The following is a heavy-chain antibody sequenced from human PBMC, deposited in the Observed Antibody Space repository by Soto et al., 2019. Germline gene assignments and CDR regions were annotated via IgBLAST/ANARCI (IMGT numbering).Heavy chain of an antibody. Sequence: EVQLLESGGGLVQPGGSLRLSCAASGFTFSSYAMSWVRQAPGKGLEWVSAISGSGGSTYYADSVKGRFTISRDNSNNTLSLQMNSLRAEDTAVYYCAKDRGWLQFYFDYWGQGTLVTVSS. D-gene: IGHD5-12*01. CDR1: GFTFSSYA. CDR3: AKDRGWLQFYFDY. V-gene: IGHV3-23*01. CDR2: ISGSGGST. J-gene: IGHJ4*02.